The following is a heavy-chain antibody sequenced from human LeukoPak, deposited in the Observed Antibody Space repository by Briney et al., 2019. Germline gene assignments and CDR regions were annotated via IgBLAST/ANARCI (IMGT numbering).Heavy chain of an antibody. D-gene: IGHD3-3*01. J-gene: IGHJ6*03. CDR3: ARNYGPHYDFWSGTYYYYMDV. CDR1: GGSISSSSYY. CDR2: IYYSGSA. Sequence: SETLSLTCTVTGGSISSSSYYWGWIRPPPGKGLEWIGSIYYSGSAYYNPSLKSRVTISVDTSKNQFSLKLSSVTAADTAVYYCARNYGPHYDFWSGTYYYYMDVWGKGTTVTVSS. V-gene: IGHV4-39*01.